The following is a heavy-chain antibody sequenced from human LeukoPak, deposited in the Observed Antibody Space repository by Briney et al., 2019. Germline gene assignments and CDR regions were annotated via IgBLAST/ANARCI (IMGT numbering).Heavy chain of an antibody. D-gene: IGHD2-2*01. CDR3: ARVPLGYCSSTSCYWALKGFDP. J-gene: IGHJ5*02. Sequence: ASLKVSCKASGYTFTGYYMHWVRQAPGQGLEWMSWINANSGGTNYAQKFQGRVTMTRDKSMSTAYMELSRLRSDDTAVYYCARVPLGYCSSTSCYWALKGFDPWGQGTLVTVSS. CDR1: GYTFTGYY. CDR2: INANSGGT. V-gene: IGHV1-2*02.